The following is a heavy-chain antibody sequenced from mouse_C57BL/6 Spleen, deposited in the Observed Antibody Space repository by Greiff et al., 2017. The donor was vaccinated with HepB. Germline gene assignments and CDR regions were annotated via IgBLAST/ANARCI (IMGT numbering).Heavy chain of an antibody. D-gene: IGHD1-1*01. CDR2: INPNNGGT. Sequence: EVQLQQSGPELVKPGASVKISCKASGYTFTDYYMNWVKQSHGKSLEWIGDINPNNGGTSYNQKFKGKATLTVDKSSSTAYMELRSLTSEDSAVYYCARDTTVARYFDVWGTGTTVTVSS. J-gene: IGHJ1*03. V-gene: IGHV1-26*01. CDR1: GYTFTDYY. CDR3: ARDTTVARYFDV.